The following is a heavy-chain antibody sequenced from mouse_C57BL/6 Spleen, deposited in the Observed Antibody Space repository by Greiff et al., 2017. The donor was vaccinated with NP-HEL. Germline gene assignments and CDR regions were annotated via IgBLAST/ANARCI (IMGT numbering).Heavy chain of an antibody. J-gene: IGHJ2*01. Sequence: EVQLQQSGPELVKPGASVKISCKASGYTFTDYYMNWVKQSHGKSLEWIGDINPNNGGTSYNQKFKGKATLTVDKSSSTAYMELRSLTSEDSAVYYCARSGQTYFDSWGQGTTLTVSS. D-gene: IGHD3-1*01. CDR1: GYTFTDYY. V-gene: IGHV1-26*01. CDR2: INPNNGGT. CDR3: ARSGQTYFDS.